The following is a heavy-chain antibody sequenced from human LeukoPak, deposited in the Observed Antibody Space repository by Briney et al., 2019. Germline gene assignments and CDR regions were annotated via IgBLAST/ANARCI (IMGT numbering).Heavy chain of an antibody. V-gene: IGHV4-59*08. D-gene: IGHD3-9*01. Sequence: SETLSLTCTVSGGSISSNYWSWIRQPPGKGLEWIGYIYYSGSTNYNPSLKSRVTISVDTSKNQFPLKLSSVTAADTAVYYCARLEMTGYYPHYYYYGRDVWGQGTTVTVS. CDR3: ARLEMTGYYPHYYYYGRDV. CDR1: GGSISSNY. CDR2: IYYSGST. J-gene: IGHJ6*01.